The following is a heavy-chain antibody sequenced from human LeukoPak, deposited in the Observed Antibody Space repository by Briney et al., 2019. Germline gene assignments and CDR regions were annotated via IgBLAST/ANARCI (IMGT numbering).Heavy chain of an antibody. V-gene: IGHV3-21*01. Sequence: PGGSLRLSCAASGFTFSSYSMNWVRQAPGKGLEWVSSIRSSSSYIYYADSLKGRFTISRDNAKNSLYLQMNSLRAEDTAVYYCPRDGGSITGPTGLFDYWGQGTLVTVSS. J-gene: IGHJ4*02. CDR3: PRDGGSITGPTGLFDY. CDR1: GFTFSSYS. CDR2: IRSSSSYI. D-gene: IGHD1-20*01.